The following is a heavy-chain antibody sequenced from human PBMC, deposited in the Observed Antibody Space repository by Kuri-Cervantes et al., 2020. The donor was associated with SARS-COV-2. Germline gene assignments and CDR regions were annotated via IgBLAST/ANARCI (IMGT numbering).Heavy chain of an antibody. Sequence: ESLKISYTVSGGSISSYYWGWLRQPAGKGLEWIGRIYTSGSTNYNPSLKSRVTMSVDTSKNQFSLKLNSLTAADTALYYCSRDRYSSSLFYYYYMDVWGKGTTVTVSS. D-gene: IGHD6-6*01. CDR2: IYTSGST. CDR1: GGSISSYY. J-gene: IGHJ6*03. CDR3: SRDRYSSSLFYYYYMDV. V-gene: IGHV4-4*07.